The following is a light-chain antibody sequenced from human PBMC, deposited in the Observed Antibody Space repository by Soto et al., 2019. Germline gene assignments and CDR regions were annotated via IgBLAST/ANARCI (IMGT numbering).Light chain of an antibody. CDR2: DIS. CDR3: QQRDAWPLT. CDR1: QSVGSD. Sequence: ETVLTQSPATLSLSPGERATLSCRASQSVGSDLAWYQQKPGQAPRLLIYDISSRANGTPARFSGSGFGTDFSLTIHSLEPEDVAVYFCQQRDAWPLTFGGGTKVET. J-gene: IGKJ4*01. V-gene: IGKV3-11*01.